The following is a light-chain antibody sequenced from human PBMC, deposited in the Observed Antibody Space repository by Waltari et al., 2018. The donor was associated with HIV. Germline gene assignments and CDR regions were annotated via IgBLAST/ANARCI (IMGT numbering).Light chain of an antibody. CDR2: WAS. CDR1: QSVLYSSNNKND. Sequence: DIVMTQSPDSLAVSLGERAPINCKSSQSVLYSSNNKNDLAWYQQKPGQPPKLLIYWASARESGVPDRFSASGSGTDFTRTIISLQAEDVAVYYCQQHYTTPLTFGGGTKVEI. J-gene: IGKJ4*01. CDR3: QQHYTTPLT. V-gene: IGKV4-1*01.